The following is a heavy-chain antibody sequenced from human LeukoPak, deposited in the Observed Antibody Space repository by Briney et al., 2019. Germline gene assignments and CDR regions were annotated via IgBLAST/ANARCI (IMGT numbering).Heavy chain of an antibody. V-gene: IGHV4-59*01. J-gene: IGHJ4*02. CDR2: IYYSGST. Sequence: SETLSLTCTVSGGSISSYYWSWIRQPPGKGLEWIGYIYYSGSTNYNPSLKSRVTISVETSKNEFSLKLRSVTAADTAGYYCARVTGYRIEDYFDYWGQGTLVTVSS. CDR3: ARVTGYRIEDYFDY. CDR1: GGSISSYY. D-gene: IGHD6-13*01.